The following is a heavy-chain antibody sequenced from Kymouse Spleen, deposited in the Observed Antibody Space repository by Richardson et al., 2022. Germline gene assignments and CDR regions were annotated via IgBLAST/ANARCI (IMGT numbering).Heavy chain of an antibody. D-gene: IGHD6-13*01. CDR1: GGSISSSSYY. Sequence: QLQLQESGPGLVKPSETLSLTCTVSGGSISSSSYYWGWIRQPPGKGLEWIGSIYYSGSTYYNPSLKSRVTISVDTSKNQFSLKLSSVTAADTAVYYCARGQQQLSYFDYWGQGTLVTVSS. V-gene: IGHV4-39*01. CDR2: IYYSGST. CDR3: ARGQQQLSYFDY. J-gene: IGHJ4*02.